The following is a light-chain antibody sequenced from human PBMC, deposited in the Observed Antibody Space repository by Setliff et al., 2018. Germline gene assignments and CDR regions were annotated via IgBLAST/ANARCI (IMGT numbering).Light chain of an antibody. CDR1: SSDVGGYNY. CDR2: DVS. CDR3: SSYTSSRV. V-gene: IGLV2-14*01. J-gene: IGLJ2*01. Sequence: QSALTQPASVSGSPGQSITISCTGTSSDVGGYNYVSWYQQHPGKAPKLMIYDVSKRPSGVSNRFSGSKSGNTASLTISGLQAEDEADYYCSSYTSSRVFGGGT.